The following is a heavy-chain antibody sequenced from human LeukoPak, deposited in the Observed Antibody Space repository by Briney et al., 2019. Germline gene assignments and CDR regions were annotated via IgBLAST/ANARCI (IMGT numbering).Heavy chain of an antibody. J-gene: IGHJ4*02. D-gene: IGHD3-10*01. Sequence: SETLSLTCTVSGGSVSSGSDYWIWIRQPAGKGLEWIGRIYTSGSTTYNPSLKSRVTISLDTSKNQFSLDLSPVTAADTAVYYCAASGGSWGQGTLVTVSS. CDR2: IYTSGST. CDR1: GGSVSSGSDY. V-gene: IGHV4-61*02. CDR3: AASGGS.